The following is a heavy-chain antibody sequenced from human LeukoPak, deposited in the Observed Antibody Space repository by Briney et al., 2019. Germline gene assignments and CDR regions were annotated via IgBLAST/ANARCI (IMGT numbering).Heavy chain of an antibody. CDR2: MNPNSGNT. J-gene: IGHJ4*02. CDR1: GYTFTSYD. Sequence: ASVKVSCKASGYTFTSYDINWVRQATGQGLEWMGWMNPNSGNTGYAQKFQGRVTMTRNTSISTAYMELSSLRSEDTAVYYCASLRKGQLWSIDYWGQGTLVTVSS. V-gene: IGHV1-8*01. CDR3: ASLRKGQLWSIDY. D-gene: IGHD5-18*01.